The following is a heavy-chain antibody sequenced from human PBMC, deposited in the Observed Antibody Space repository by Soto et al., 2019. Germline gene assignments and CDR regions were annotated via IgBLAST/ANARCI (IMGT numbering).Heavy chain of an antibody. CDR1: GFTFSSYA. CDR2: ISYDGDNK. CDR3: ARDQRGYDYGFDY. V-gene: IGHV3-30-3*01. D-gene: IGHD5-12*01. J-gene: IGHJ4*02. Sequence: QVQLVESGGGVVQPGRSLRLSCAASGFTFSSYAIYWVRQAPGKGLEWVAVISYDGDNKYYADSVKGRFSISRDNSNNTLYLQMDSLRAEDTAVYYCARDQRGYDYGFDYWGQGTLVTVSS.